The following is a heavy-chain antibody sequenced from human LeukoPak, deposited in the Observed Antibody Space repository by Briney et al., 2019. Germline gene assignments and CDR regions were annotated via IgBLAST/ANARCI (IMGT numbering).Heavy chain of an antibody. Sequence: SEILSLTCTVSGGSISSYYWSWIRQPPGKGLEWIGYIYYSGSTNYNPSLKSRVTISVDTSKNQFSLKLSSVTAADTAVYYCARDIAVAGTRWFDPWGQGTLVTVSS. CDR3: ARDIAVAGTRWFDP. V-gene: IGHV4-59*01. J-gene: IGHJ5*02. CDR1: GGSISSYY. D-gene: IGHD6-19*01. CDR2: IYYSGST.